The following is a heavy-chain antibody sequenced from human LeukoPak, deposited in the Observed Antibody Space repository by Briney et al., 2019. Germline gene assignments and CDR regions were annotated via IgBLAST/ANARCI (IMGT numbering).Heavy chain of an antibody. CDR3: ATSIAAAGGHDY. CDR1: GYTLTELS. J-gene: IGHJ4*02. D-gene: IGHD6-13*01. Sequence: ASVKVSCKVSGYTLTELSMHWVRQAPGKGLERMGGFDPEDGETIYAQKFQGRVTMTEDTSTDTAYMELSSLRSEDTAVYYCATSIAAAGGHDYWGQGTLVTVSS. CDR2: FDPEDGET. V-gene: IGHV1-24*01.